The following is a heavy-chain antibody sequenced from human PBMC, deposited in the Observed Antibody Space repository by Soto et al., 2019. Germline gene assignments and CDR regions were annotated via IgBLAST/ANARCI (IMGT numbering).Heavy chain of an antibody. CDR2: ISRDSRTV. Sequence: EVQLVESGGRLVQPGGSLRLSCAASGFTFNTYSMNWVRQAPGKGLEWIAYISRDSRTVYYEDSVGGRFTISRDNDNESLLLEMNSLRHEDTAVYYCARASSTYVDYYGLDVWGQGTTVIVSS. CDR1: GFTFNTYS. D-gene: IGHD2-2*01. CDR3: ARASSTYVDYYGLDV. J-gene: IGHJ6*02. V-gene: IGHV3-48*02.